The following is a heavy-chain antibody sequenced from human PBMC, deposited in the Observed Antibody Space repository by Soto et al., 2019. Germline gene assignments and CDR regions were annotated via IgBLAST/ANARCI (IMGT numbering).Heavy chain of an antibody. CDR3: ARDLIQRVRLYYYYGMDV. D-gene: IGHD3-9*01. Sequence: LSLTCAASGFTFSSYAMYWVRQAPGKGLEWVAVISYDGSNKYYADSVKGRFTISRDNSKNTLYLQMNSLRAEDTAVYYCARDLIQRVRLYYYYGMDVWGQGTTVTVSS. J-gene: IGHJ6*02. CDR1: GFTFSSYA. CDR2: ISYDGSNK. V-gene: IGHV3-30-3*01.